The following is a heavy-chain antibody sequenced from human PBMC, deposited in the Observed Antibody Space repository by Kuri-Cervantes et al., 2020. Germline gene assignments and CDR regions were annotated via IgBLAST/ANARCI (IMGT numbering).Heavy chain of an antibody. CDR3: ARRYCSGGSCYFEFDY. D-gene: IGHD2-15*01. CDR2: IYHSGST. CDR1: GFTFSNAW. J-gene: IGHJ4*02. Sequence: GSLRLSCAASGFTFSNAWMSWVRQPPGKGLEWIGEIYHSGSTNYNPSLKSRVTISVDKSKNQFSLKLSSVTAADTAVYYCARRYCSGGSCYFEFDYWGQGTLVTVSS. V-gene: IGHV4-4*02.